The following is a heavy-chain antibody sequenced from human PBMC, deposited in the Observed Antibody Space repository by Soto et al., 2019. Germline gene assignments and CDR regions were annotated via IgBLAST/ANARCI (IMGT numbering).Heavy chain of an antibody. D-gene: IGHD3-22*01. J-gene: IGHJ4*02. CDR1: GFIFSSHD. CDR2: ISSSGTI. Sequence: EVHLVESGGGLIQPGGSLRLSCEASGFIFSSHDMDWVRQAPGKGLEWVAYISSSGTIQYADSVKGRFTISRDDARNLQHLQRNSLRDEDTAVYYCARDRTYTSDSFPFFDHWGQGTLVTVSS. V-gene: IGHV3-48*02. CDR3: ARDRTYTSDSFPFFDH.